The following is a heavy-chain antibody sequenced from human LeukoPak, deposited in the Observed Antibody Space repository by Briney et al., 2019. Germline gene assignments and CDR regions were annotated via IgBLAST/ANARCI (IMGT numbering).Heavy chain of an antibody. CDR1: AFTSSSYS. CDR3: ARDGDYGDYAPAHDY. Sequence: VSLTRSCAAYAFTSSSYSMNWLRQAPGNGLEWGSSISSSSSYISYADSVKGRFTISRDNAKNSLYLQMNSLRAEDTAVYYCARDGDYGDYAPAHDYWGQGTLVTVSS. J-gene: IGHJ4*02. V-gene: IGHV3-21*01. CDR2: ISSSSSYI. D-gene: IGHD4-17*01.